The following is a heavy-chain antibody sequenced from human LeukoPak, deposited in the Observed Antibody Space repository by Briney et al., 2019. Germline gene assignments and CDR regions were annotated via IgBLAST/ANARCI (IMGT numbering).Heavy chain of an antibody. D-gene: IGHD2-2*02. J-gene: IGHJ3*02. V-gene: IGHV4-34*01. Sequence: PSETLSLTCAVYGGSFSGYYWSWIRQPPGKGLEWIGEINHSGSTNYNPSLKSRVTISVDTSKNQFSLKLSSVTAADTAVYYCARLGPPGAKRYCSSTSCYTGIRAFDIWGQGTMVTVSS. CDR2: INHSGST. CDR1: GGSFSGYY. CDR3: ARLGPPGAKRYCSSTSCYTGIRAFDI.